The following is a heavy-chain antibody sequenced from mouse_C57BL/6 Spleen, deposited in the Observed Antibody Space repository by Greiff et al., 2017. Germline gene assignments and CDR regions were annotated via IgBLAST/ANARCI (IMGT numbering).Heavy chain of an antibody. CDR1: GFTFSSYA. Sequence: EVQLVESGEGLVKPGGSLKLSCAASGFTFSSYAMSWVRQTPEKRLEWVAYISSGGDYFYYADTMKGGITLSRDNARNTLYLQMSSLKSEDTAMYYCTRDTPLYGSSPYYAMGDWGQGTSVTVSS. J-gene: IGHJ4*01. CDR2: ISSGGDYF. D-gene: IGHD1-1*01. V-gene: IGHV5-9-1*02. CDR3: TRDTPLYGSSPYYAMGD.